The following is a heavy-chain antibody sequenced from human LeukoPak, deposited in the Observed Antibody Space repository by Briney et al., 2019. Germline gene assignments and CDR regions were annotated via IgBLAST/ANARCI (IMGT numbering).Heavy chain of an antibody. D-gene: IGHD3-3*01. CDR1: GFTFTSYW. CDR2: IKQDGSEK. CDR3: ARDLSFWSDYSFAFDI. V-gene: IGHV3-7*01. J-gene: IGHJ3*02. Sequence: LAGGSLRLSCAASGFTFTSYWMSWVRQAPGKGLEWVANIKQDGSEKYYVDSVKGRFAISRDNAKNSLYLQMNSLRAEDTAVYYCARDLSFWSDYSFAFDIWGQGTMVTVSS.